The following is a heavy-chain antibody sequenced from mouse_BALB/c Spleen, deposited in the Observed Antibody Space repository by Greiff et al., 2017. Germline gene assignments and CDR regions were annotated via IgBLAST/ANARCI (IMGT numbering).Heavy chain of an antibody. CDR3: VRDAFTTARRTWFAY. CDR2: IWTGGGT. J-gene: IGHJ3*01. CDR1: GFSLTSYD. V-gene: IGHV2-9-2*01. Sequence: VQGVESGPGLVAPSQSLSITCTVSGFSLTSYDISWIRQPPGKGLEWLGVIWTGGGTNYNSAFMSRLSISKDNSKSQVFLKMNSLQTDDTAIYYCVRDAFTTARRTWFAYWGQGTLVTVSA. D-gene: IGHD1-2*01.